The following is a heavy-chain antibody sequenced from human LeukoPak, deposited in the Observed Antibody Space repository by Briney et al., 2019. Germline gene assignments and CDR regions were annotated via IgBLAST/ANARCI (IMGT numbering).Heavy chain of an antibody. J-gene: IGHJ4*02. Sequence: ASVKVSCKASGYTFTAYYMHWVRQAPGQGLEWMGWINPNSGGTNYAQKFQGWVTMTRDTSISTAYMELTRLKSDDTAVYYSARGYWGYDSWGQGTLVTVSS. CDR1: GYTFTAYY. D-gene: IGHD7-27*01. CDR3: ARGYWGYDS. CDR2: INPNSGGT. V-gene: IGHV1-2*04.